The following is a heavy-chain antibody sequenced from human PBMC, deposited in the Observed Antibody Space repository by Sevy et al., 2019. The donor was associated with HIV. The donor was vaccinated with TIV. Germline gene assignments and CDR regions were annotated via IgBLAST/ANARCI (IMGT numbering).Heavy chain of an antibody. CDR2: IIPMFGAP. D-gene: IGHD6-13*01. J-gene: IGHJ4*02. Sequence: ASVKVSCKASGHTFSNYAISWVRQAPGQGLEWMGGIIPMFGAPNYAQKFQGRVTITADESTSTAYMQLSCLRSEDTAVDYCARDSLYSTNWAFDYWGQGTLVTVSS. CDR1: GHTFSNYA. V-gene: IGHV1-69*13. CDR3: ARDSLYSTNWAFDY.